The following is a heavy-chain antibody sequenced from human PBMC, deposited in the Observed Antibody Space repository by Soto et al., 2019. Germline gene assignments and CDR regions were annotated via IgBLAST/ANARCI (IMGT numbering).Heavy chain of an antibody. CDR3: ARGRVNPHYGGTWGAFDI. D-gene: IGHD2-15*01. CDR2: INPNSGVT. V-gene: IGHV1-2*04. Sequence: ASVKVSCKASGYTFTGYYIHWVRQAPGQGLEWMGWINPNSGVTNFAQKFQGWVTMTRDTSISTAYMELSRLRSDDTAEYYCARGRVNPHYGGTWGAFDIWGQGTMVTVSS. J-gene: IGHJ3*02. CDR1: GYTFTGYY.